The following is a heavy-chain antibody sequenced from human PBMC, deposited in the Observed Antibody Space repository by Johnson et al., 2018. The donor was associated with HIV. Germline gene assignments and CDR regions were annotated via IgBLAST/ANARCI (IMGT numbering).Heavy chain of an antibody. CDR2: ISYDEIDK. Sequence: QVQLVESGGGLMQPGRSLRLSCAASGFTFSSYAMHWVRQAPGKGLEWVAVISYDEIDKYYADSVTGRFTVSRDNSKNTLYLQMNSLRGEDTAVYYCARGSQEMVTIWNAFDIWGQGTMVTVSS. CDR3: ARGSQEMVTIWNAFDI. J-gene: IGHJ3*02. V-gene: IGHV3-30*03. D-gene: IGHD5-24*01. CDR1: GFTFSSYA.